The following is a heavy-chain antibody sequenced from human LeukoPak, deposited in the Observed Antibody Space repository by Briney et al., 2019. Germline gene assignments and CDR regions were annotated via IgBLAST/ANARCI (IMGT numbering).Heavy chain of an antibody. Sequence: SETLSLTCTVSGGSISSSSYYWGWIRQPPGKGLEWIGSIYYSGSTYYNPSLKSRVTTSVDTSKSQFSLKVTSLTPADTAVYYCVRGAYPDAFDIWGLGTLVTVSS. J-gene: IGHJ3*02. V-gene: IGHV4-39*07. CDR2: IYYSGST. CDR1: GGSISSSSYY. CDR3: VRGAYPDAFDI. D-gene: IGHD1-26*01.